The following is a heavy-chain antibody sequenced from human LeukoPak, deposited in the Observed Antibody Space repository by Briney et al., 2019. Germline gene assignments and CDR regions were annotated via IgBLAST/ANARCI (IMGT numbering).Heavy chain of an antibody. Sequence: SETLSLACTVSGGSFSSYYWTWIRQPAGKGLEWIGRIYNSGTTNYSPSLESRVTMSLDTSKNRFSLSLSSVTAADTAVYYCARDRLGATGHWRIDVWGRGTLVTVSS. CDR1: GGSFSSYY. J-gene: IGHJ2*01. CDR2: IYNSGTT. CDR3: ARDRLGATGHWRIDV. D-gene: IGHD1-26*01. V-gene: IGHV4-4*07.